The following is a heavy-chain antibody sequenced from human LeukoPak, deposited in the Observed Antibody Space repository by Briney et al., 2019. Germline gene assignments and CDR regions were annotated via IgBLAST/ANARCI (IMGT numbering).Heavy chain of an antibody. CDR1: GGSFSGYY. V-gene: IGHV4-34*01. Sequence: SETLSLTCAVYGGSFSGYYWSWIRQPPGKGLEWVGEINHSGSTNYNPSLKSRVTISVDTSKNQFSLKMSSVTAADTAVYYCARGGETYYYGSGSYYRYYYGMDVWGKGTTVTVSS. J-gene: IGHJ6*04. D-gene: IGHD3-10*01. CDR2: INHSGST. CDR3: ARGGETYYYGSGSYYRYYYGMDV.